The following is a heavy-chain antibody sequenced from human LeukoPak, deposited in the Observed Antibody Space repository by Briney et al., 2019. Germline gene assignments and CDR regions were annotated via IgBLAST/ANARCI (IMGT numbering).Heavy chain of an antibody. V-gene: IGHV3-23*01. J-gene: IGHJ4*02. CDR2: ISDSGGST. CDR3: AKDRRACSSSSCYYRFDY. D-gene: IGHD2-2*01. Sequence: GGSLRLSCAASEFTFSSYAMSWVRQAPGKGLEWVSAISDSGGSTYYADSVKGRFTVSRDNSKNTMYLQMNSLRAEDTAVYYCAKDRRACSSSSCYYRFDYWGQGTLVAVSS. CDR1: EFTFSSYA.